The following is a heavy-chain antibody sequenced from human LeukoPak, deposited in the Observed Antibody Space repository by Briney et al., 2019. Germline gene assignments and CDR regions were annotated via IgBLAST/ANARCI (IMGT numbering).Heavy chain of an antibody. Sequence: GGSLRLSCAASGFTFSSYSMNWVRQAPGKGLEWVSSISSSSSYIYYADSEKGRFTISRDNAKNSLYLQMKSLRAEDTAVYYCARDLGSSSPNAYWGQGTLVTVSS. CDR1: GFTFSSYS. J-gene: IGHJ4*02. V-gene: IGHV3-21*01. CDR2: ISSSSSYI. CDR3: ARDLGSSSPNAY. D-gene: IGHD6-13*01.